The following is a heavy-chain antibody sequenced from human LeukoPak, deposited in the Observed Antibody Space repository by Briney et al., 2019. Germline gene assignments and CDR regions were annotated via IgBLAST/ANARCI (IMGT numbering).Heavy chain of an antibody. Sequence: GASVKVSCKASGYTFNNYAISWVRQAPGQGLEWMGGIIPIFGTANYAQKFQGRVTITADESTSTAYMELSSLRPEDTAVYYCARMRFGELPIDYWGQGTLVTVSS. CDR2: IIPIFGTA. J-gene: IGHJ4*02. CDR3: ARMRFGELPIDY. CDR1: GYTFNNYA. D-gene: IGHD3-10*01. V-gene: IGHV1-69*13.